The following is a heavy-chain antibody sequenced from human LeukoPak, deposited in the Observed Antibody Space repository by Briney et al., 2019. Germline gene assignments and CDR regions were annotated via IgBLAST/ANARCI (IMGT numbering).Heavy chain of an antibody. J-gene: IGHJ6*03. D-gene: IGHD3-10*01. V-gene: IGHV4-4*07. CDR1: GGSISIYY. CDR2: IFTSGIT. Sequence: SETLSLTCTVSGGSISIYYWNLIRQPAGKGLEWIGRIFTSGITNYDPSLKSRVTMSVDTSKNQFSLNLSSVTAADTAVYYCAKESSGNYYNPLGYMDVWGKGTTVTVSS. CDR3: AKESSGNYYNPLGYMDV.